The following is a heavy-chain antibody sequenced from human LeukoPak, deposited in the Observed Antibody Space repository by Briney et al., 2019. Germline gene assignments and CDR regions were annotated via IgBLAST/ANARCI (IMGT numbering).Heavy chain of an antibody. D-gene: IGHD2-2*01. CDR3: AKDWEDIVVVPAAQTHYYYYGMDV. CDR2: ISYDGSNK. CDR1: GFTFSSYG. Sequence: PGRSLRLSCAASGFTFSSYGMHWVRQAPGKGLEWVAVISYDGSNKYYADSVKGRFTISRDNSKNTLYLQMNSLRAEDTAVYYCAKDWEDIVVVPAAQTHYYYYGMDVCGQGTTVTVSS. J-gene: IGHJ6*02. V-gene: IGHV3-30*18.